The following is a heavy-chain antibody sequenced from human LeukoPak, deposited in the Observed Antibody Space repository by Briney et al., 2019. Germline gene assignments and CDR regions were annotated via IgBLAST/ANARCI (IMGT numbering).Heavy chain of an antibody. CDR3: ARGGKRGGSYYYYMDV. CDR2: IYYSGTS. Sequence: PSETLSLTCTVSGDSIITYYWNWIRQPPGKGLEWIGYIYYSGTSNYNPSLKSRVTMSVDTSKNQFSLNLQSVTTADTAVYYCARGGKRGGSYYYYMDVWGKGTTVAISS. CDR1: GDSIITYY. J-gene: IGHJ6*03. V-gene: IGHV4-59*01. D-gene: IGHD3-10*01.